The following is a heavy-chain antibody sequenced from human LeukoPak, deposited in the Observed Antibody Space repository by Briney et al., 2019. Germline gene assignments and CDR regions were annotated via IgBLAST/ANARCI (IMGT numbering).Heavy chain of an antibody. CDR1: GFTLSSYA. CDR2: ISGSGGST. CDR3: AKDMHYDSSGYYPVFDY. D-gene: IGHD3-22*01. J-gene: IGHJ4*02. Sequence: GGSLRLSCAASGFTLSSYAMSWVRDAPRRGLERVSAISGSGGSTYSADSVKSRFTISRDNSKNTLYLQMNSLSSEDTAVYYCAKDMHYDSSGYYPVFDYWGQGTLVTVSS. V-gene: IGHV3-23*01.